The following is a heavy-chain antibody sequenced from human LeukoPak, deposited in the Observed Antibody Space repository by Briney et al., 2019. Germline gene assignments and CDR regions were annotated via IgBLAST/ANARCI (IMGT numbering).Heavy chain of an antibody. V-gene: IGHV3-23*01. J-gene: IGHJ4*02. CDR1: GFTFSSYS. D-gene: IGHD6-19*01. Sequence: GGSLRLSCAASGFTFSSYSMNWVRQAPGKGLEWVSAISGSGGSTYYADSVKGRFTISRDNSKNTLYLQMNSLRAEDTAVYYCARGSGWLYFDCWGQGTLVTVSS. CDR3: ARGSGWLYFDC. CDR2: ISGSGGST.